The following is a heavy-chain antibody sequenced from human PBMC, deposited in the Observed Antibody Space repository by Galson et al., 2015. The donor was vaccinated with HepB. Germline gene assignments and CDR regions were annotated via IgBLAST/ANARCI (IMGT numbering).Heavy chain of an antibody. J-gene: IGHJ4*02. CDR1: GYTFTSYY. V-gene: IGHV1-46*04. CDR2: INPSGGST. CDR3: AVAYSSGWYFDY. Sequence: SVKVSCKASGYTFTSYYMHWVRQAPGQGLEWMGIINPSGGSTSYAQKLQGRVTMTRDTSTSTVYMELSSLRSEDTAVYYCAVAYSSGWYFDYWGQGTLVTVSS. D-gene: IGHD6-19*01.